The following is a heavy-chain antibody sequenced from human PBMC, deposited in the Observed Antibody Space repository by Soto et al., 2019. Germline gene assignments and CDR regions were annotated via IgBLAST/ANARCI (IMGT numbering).Heavy chain of an antibody. CDR2: ISGSGGST. J-gene: IGHJ4*02. CDR3: ANPPHKYYDSRGYYSY. CDR1: GFTFSSYA. Sequence: PGGSLRLSCAASGFTFSSYAMSWVRQAPGKGLEWVSAISGSGGSTYYADSVKGRFTISRDNSKNTLYLQMNSLRAEDTAVYYCANPPHKYYDSRGYYSYWGQGTLVTVSS. D-gene: IGHD3-22*01. V-gene: IGHV3-23*01.